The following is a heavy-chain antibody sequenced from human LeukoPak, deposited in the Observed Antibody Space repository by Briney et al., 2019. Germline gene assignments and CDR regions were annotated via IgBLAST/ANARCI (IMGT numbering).Heavy chain of an antibody. CDR1: EFNGFSFSSYT. CDR2: ISGTSAYI. Sequence: GGSLRLSCNASEFNGFSFSSYTMNWVRQAPGKGLEWVSSISGTSAYIYYGSSVRGRFTISRENAKNSLFLQMDSLRAEDTAIYYCARGPGYMDVWGSGTTVTVSS. J-gene: IGHJ6*03. CDR3: ARGPGYMDV. V-gene: IGHV3-21*06.